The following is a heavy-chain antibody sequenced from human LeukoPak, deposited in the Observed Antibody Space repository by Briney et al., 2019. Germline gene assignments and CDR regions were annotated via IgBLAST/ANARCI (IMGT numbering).Heavy chain of an antibody. J-gene: IGHJ5*02. D-gene: IGHD3-16*01. CDR2: TYYSGTT. CDR3: ARDDYSRSYNWFDP. V-gene: IGHV4-59*01. Sequence: SETLSLNCIVSGGSISRYYWSWIRQPPGKGLEWIGYTYYSGTTNYNPSLKSRVTISVDTSKNQFSLKLTSVTAADTAVYYCARDDYSRSYNWFDPWGQGTLVTVSS. CDR1: GGSISRYY.